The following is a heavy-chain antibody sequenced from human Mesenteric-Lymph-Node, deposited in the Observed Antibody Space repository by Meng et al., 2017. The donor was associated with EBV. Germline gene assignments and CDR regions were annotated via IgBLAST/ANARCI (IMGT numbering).Heavy chain of an antibody. J-gene: IGHJ4*02. CDR2: ITDSGSRK. D-gene: IGHD5-18*01. CDR3: RGVIGWIPY. Sequence: QVQLVESGGGWVEPGGDLRLSCAASGFTFSERYMTWIRQAPGKGLEWVAYITDSGSRKDYADSVKGRFTISRDNAKNSVYLQMNSLRAEDTAVYYCRGVIGWIPYWGQGTLVTVSS. V-gene: IGHV3-11*01. CDR1: GFTFSERY.